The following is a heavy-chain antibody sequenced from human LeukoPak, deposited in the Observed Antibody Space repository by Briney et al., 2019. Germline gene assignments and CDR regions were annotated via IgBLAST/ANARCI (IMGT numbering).Heavy chain of an antibody. CDR3: ARHSSSRPVYFDY. CDR2: INPNSGGT. Sequence: ASVKVSCKASGYTFTGYYMHWVRQAPGQGLEWMGWINPNSGGTNYAQKFQGRVTMTRDTSISTAHMELSRLRSDDTAVYYCARHSSSRPVYFDYWGQGTLVTVSS. CDR1: GYTFTGYY. V-gene: IGHV1-2*02. J-gene: IGHJ4*02. D-gene: IGHD6-6*01.